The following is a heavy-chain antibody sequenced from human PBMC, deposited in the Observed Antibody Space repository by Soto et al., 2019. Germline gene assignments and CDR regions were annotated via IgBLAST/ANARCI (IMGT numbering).Heavy chain of an antibody. CDR1: GGAIRTGDYY. CDR2: FYNTGST. Sequence: QVQLQESGPGLVKPSQTLTLTCSASGGAIRTGDYYWSWIRQSPGKGLEWIGYFYNTGSTNLNPSLKSRFTISLDTSKKQFSLQLSSVTAADTAVYYCATAPGRYSRGMEFWGQGTMVTVSS. D-gene: IGHD1-26*01. J-gene: IGHJ6*02. CDR3: ATAPGRYSRGMEF. V-gene: IGHV4-30-4*01.